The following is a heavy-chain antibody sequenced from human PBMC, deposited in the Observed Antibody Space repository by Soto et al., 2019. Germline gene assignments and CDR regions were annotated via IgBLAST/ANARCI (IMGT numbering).Heavy chain of an antibody. CDR2: IIPIFGTA. V-gene: IGHV1-69*01. CDR1: EGTFSSYA. Sequence: QLPLVQSGAEVKKPGSSVKVSCKASEGTFSSYAISWVRQAPGQGLEWMGGIIPIFGTANYAQKFQSRVTITVAESTSIADMERRSLRSEYTAVYYCARDRVRQLAQIGLLMLYDPWVQGPLVTVAS. CDR3: ARDRVRQLAQIGLLMLYDP. D-gene: IGHD6-6*01. J-gene: IGHJ5*02.